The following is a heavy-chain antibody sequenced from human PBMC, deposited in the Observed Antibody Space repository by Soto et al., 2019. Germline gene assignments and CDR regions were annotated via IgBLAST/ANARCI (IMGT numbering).Heavy chain of an antibody. CDR2: IIPIFGTA. J-gene: IGHJ4*02. CDR1: GGTFSSYA. Sequence: QVQLVQSGAEVKKPGSSVKVSCKASGGTFSSYAISWVRQAPGQGLEWMGGIIPIFGTANYAQKFQGRVTIPADEYTSTAYMELSSLRSEDTAVYYCARDLEQYGSHPHGFDYWGQGTLVTVSS. V-gene: IGHV1-69*12. D-gene: IGHD1-1*01. CDR3: ARDLEQYGSHPHGFDY.